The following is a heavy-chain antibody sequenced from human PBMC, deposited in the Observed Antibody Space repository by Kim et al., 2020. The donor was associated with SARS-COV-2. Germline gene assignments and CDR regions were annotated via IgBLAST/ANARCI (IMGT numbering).Heavy chain of an antibody. J-gene: IGHJ3*02. CDR3: ARRPYSSGWRGAFDI. Sequence: SETLSLTCTVSGGSISSSSYYWGWIRQPPGKGLEWIGSIYYSGSTYYNPSLKSRVTISVDTSKNQFSLKLSSVTAADTAVYYCARRPYSSGWRGAFDIWGQGTMVTVSS. CDR1: GGSISSSSYY. V-gene: IGHV4-39*01. CDR2: IYYSGST. D-gene: IGHD6-19*01.